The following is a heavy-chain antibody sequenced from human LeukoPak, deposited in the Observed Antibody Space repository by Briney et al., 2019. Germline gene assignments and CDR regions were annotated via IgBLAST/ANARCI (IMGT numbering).Heavy chain of an antibody. CDR1: GGSTNSYY. V-gene: IGHV4-4*07. CDR3: ARVKASSTSWTFYQ. CDR2: IYSSGST. D-gene: IGHD2-2*01. Sequence: PSETLSLTCSVSGGSTNSYYWSWIRQSGGKGLEWIGRIYSSGSTVYNPSLNSQLTMSIDTSKNQFSLTLKSVTATDTAVYYCARVKASSTSWTFYQWGQGALVTVSS. J-gene: IGHJ4*02.